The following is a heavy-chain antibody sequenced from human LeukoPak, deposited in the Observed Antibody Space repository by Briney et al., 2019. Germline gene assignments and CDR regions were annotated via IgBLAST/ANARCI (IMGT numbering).Heavy chain of an antibody. D-gene: IGHD2-21*02. J-gene: IGHJ4*02. CDR2: IYYSGST. CDR1: GGSISSSSYY. CDR3: ARVPARRVVTTPAYFDY. V-gene: IGHV4-39*06. Sequence: YPSETLSLTCTVSGGSISSSSYYWGWIRQPPGKGLEWIGSIYYSGSTYYNPSLKSRVTISVDTSKNQFPLKLNSVTASDTAVYYCARVPARRVVTTPAYFDYWGQGALVTVSS.